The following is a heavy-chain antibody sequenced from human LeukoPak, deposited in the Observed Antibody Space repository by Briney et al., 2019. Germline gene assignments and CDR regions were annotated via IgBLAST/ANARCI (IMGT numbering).Heavy chain of an antibody. V-gene: IGHV3-53*01. CDR3: ARAVAYGWPRPLYYFDY. CDR2: IYSGGST. D-gene: IGHD3-16*01. CDR1: GFTVSSNY. J-gene: IGHJ4*02. Sequence: GGSLRLSCAASGFTVSSNYMSWVRQAPGKGLEWVSVIYSGGSTYYADSVKGRFTISRDNSKNTLYLQMNSLRAEDTAVYYCARAVAYGWPRPLYYFDYWGQGTLVTVSS.